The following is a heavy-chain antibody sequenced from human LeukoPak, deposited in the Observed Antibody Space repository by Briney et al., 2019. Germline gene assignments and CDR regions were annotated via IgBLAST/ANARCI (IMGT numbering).Heavy chain of an antibody. CDR1: GGSISSGSYY. J-gene: IGHJ4*02. CDR3: ARGGVLLGIDY. CDR2: IYSSGST. Sequence: SETLSLTCTVSGGSISSGSYYWSWIRQPAGKGLEWIGRIYSSGSTNYNPSLKSRVTISVDTSKNQFSLKLSSVTAADTAVYYCARGGVLLGIDYWGQGTLVTVSS. V-gene: IGHV4-61*10. D-gene: IGHD2-8*02.